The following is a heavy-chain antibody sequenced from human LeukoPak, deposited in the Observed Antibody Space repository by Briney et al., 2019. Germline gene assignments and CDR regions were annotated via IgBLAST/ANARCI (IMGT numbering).Heavy chain of an antibody. Sequence: GGSLRLSCAASGFTVSSNYMNWVRQAPEKGLEWVSVLYSADNTFYADSVKGRFTISRDNSKNTLYLQMNSQRPEDTAVYYCARAREYLAIDYWGPGTLVTVSS. D-gene: IGHD2/OR15-2a*01. CDR3: ARAREYLAIDY. V-gene: IGHV3-66*02. J-gene: IGHJ4*02. CDR1: GFTVSSNY. CDR2: LYSADNT.